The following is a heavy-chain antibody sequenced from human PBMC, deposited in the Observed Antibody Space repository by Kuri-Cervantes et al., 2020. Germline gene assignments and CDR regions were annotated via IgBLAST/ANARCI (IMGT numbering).Heavy chain of an antibody. V-gene: IGHV4-34*01. D-gene: IGHD3-22*01. CDR1: GFTVSSNY. Sequence: GSLRLSCAASGFTVSSNYMSWVRQAPGKGLEWIGEINHSGITNYNSPLKSRVTISVDTSKNQFSLKLSSVTAADTAVYYCARCCYYDSSSGLWGQGTLVTVSS. CDR2: INHSGIT. J-gene: IGHJ4*02. CDR3: ARCCYYDSSSGL.